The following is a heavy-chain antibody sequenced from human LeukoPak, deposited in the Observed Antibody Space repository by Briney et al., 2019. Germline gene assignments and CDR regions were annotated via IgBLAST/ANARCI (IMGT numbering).Heavy chain of an antibody. CDR2: ISGSGGST. Sequence: AGGSLRLSCAASGFTFSSYAMAWVRQAPGKGLEWVSTISGSGGSTYYADSVKGRFTISRDYSKNTLYLQMNSLRADDTAVYYCAKDPYYDCTGYDYKGYFDFWGQGTLVTVSS. CDR1: GFTFSSYA. J-gene: IGHJ4*02. V-gene: IGHV3-23*01. CDR3: AKDPYYDCTGYDYKGYFDF. D-gene: IGHD3-22*01.